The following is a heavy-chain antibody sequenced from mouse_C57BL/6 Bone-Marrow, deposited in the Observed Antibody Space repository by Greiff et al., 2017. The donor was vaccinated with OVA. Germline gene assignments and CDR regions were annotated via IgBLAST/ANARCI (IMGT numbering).Heavy chain of an antibody. CDR2: IHPNSGSN. J-gene: IGHJ4*01. Sequence: QVQLQQPGAELVKPGASVKLSCKASGYTFTSYWMHWVKQRPGQGLEWIGMIHPNSGSNNYNEKFKSKATLTVDKSSSTAYMQLSSLTSEDSAVYYCARPYGYYAMDYWGQGTSVTVSS. CDR1: GYTFTSYW. CDR3: ARPYGYYAMDY. D-gene: IGHD1-1*02. V-gene: IGHV1-64*01.